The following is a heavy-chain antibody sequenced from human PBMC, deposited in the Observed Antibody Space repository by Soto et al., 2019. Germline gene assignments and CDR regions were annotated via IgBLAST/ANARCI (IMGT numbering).Heavy chain of an antibody. J-gene: IGHJ4*02. Sequence: QLQLQASGPGLVKHSETLSLTCTVSGGSISSSSYYWGWIRQPPGKGLEWIGGIYYSGSTYYNPSLKSRVTLSVDTSENQLSLMLSSVIAADTAVYYCASLEPCGLDYWGQGTLVTVSS. CDR2: IYYSGST. D-gene: IGHD1-1*01. CDR3: ASLEPCGLDY. CDR1: GGSISSSSYY. V-gene: IGHV4-39*01.